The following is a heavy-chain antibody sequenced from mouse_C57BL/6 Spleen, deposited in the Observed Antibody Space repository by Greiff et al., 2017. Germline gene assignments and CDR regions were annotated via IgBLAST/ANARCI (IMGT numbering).Heavy chain of an antibody. CDR3: ARHQSYGNYFDY. CDR1: GFTFSDYY. CDR2: ISNGGGST. D-gene: IGHD2-1*01. Sequence: DVMLVESGGGLVQPGGSLKLSCAASGFTFSDYYMYWVRQTPETRLEWVAYISNGGGSTYYPDTVKGRFTISRDNAKNTLYLQMSRLKSEDTAMYYCARHQSYGNYFDYWGQGTTLTVSS. J-gene: IGHJ2*01. V-gene: IGHV5-12*01.